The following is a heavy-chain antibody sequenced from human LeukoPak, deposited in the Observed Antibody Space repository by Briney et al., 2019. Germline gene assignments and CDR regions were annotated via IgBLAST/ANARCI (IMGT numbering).Heavy chain of an antibody. CDR1: GFTFINAW. V-gene: IGHV3-15*01. CDR2: IKSKTDGGTT. J-gene: IGHJ4*02. D-gene: IGHD6-6*01. CDR3: SRQQLVFDY. Sequence: GGSLRVSCAASGFTFINAWTSWVRQAQGKGLEWVGRIKSKTDGGTTDYAAPVKGRFTISRDDSKNTLYLQMNSLKTEDTAVYYCSRQQLVFDYWGQGTLVTVSS.